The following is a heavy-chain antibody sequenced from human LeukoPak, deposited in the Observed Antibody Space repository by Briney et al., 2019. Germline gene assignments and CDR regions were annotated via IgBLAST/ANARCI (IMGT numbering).Heavy chain of an antibody. D-gene: IGHD6-13*01. CDR2: ISYEGGTQ. J-gene: IGHJ6*02. Sequence: PGGSLRLSCAASGVTLSPYGMHWVRQAPGKGLEWVAVISYEGGTQHYADSVKGRFIISRDNPRNTLYLQMNILRTEDTAVYYCARDNTGYNYGMDVWGQGTTVTVSS. V-gene: IGHV3-30*03. CDR1: GVTLSPYG. CDR3: ARDNTGYNYGMDV.